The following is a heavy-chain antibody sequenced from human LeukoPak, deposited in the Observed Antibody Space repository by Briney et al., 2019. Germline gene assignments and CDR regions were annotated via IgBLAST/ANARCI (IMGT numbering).Heavy chain of an antibody. CDR2: IYHSGST. CDR3: ARHRTIYYDSSGYWV. D-gene: IGHD3-22*01. Sequence: SETLSLTCTVSGYSISSGYYWGWIRQPPGKGLEWIGSIYHSGSTYYNPSLKSRVTISVDTSKNQFSLKLRTVTAADTAVYYCARHRTIYYDSSGYWVWGQGTLVTVSS. CDR1: GYSISSGYY. J-gene: IGHJ4*02. V-gene: IGHV4-38-2*02.